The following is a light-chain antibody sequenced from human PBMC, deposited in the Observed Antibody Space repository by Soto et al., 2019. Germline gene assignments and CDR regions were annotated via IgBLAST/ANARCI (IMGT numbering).Light chain of an antibody. J-gene: IGKJ4*01. CDR1: QSVTSN. Sequence: IVMTQSPATLSVSPGERATLSCRASQSVTSNLAWYQQKPGQAPRLVIYGASTRATGIPARFSGSGSGTEFTLTITSLQSEDFAVYSCQQYNDWPPLTFGGGTRVEIK. V-gene: IGKV3-15*01. CDR2: GAS. CDR3: QQYNDWPPLT.